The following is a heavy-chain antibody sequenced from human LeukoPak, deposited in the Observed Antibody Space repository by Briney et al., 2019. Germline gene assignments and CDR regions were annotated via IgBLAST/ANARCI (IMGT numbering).Heavy chain of an antibody. CDR2: IGTSGDT. Sequence: GGSLRLSCAASGFTFSSYAMSWVRQAPGQGPEWVSAIGTSGDTYYADSVKGRFTFSRDNSKNTLFLQMNSLRAGDTALYYCARRSSSTKVFDYWGQGTLVTVSS. CDR1: GFTFSSYA. V-gene: IGHV3-23*01. CDR3: ARRSSSTKVFDY. D-gene: IGHD2-2*01. J-gene: IGHJ4*02.